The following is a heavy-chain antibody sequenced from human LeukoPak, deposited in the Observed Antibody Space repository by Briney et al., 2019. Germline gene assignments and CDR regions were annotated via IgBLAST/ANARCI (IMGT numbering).Heavy chain of an antibody. V-gene: IGHV1-8*01. CDR1: GYTFTSYG. CDR2: MNPNSGNT. J-gene: IGHJ4*02. CDR3: ARDVAAAAGSYFDY. Sequence: ASVKVSCKASGYTFTSYGINWVRQATGQGLEWTGWMNPNSGNTGYAQKFQGRVTMTRNTSISTAYMELSSLRSEDTAVYYCARDVAAAAGSYFDYWGQGTLVTVSS. D-gene: IGHD2-15*01.